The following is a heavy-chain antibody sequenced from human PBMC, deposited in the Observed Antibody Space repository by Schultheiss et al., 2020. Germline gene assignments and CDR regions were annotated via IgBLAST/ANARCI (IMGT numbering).Heavy chain of an antibody. V-gene: IGHV4-39*01. Sequence: SETLSLTCTVSGGSISSSSYYWGWIRQPPGKGLEWIGSIYYSGSTYYNPSLKSRVTISVDTSKNQFSLKLSSVTAADTAVYYCTRLIVGGNPGGDNWGQGTLVTVSS. CDR2: IYYSGST. J-gene: IGHJ4*02. CDR1: GGSISSSSYY. D-gene: IGHD1-26*01. CDR3: TRLIVGGNPGGDN.